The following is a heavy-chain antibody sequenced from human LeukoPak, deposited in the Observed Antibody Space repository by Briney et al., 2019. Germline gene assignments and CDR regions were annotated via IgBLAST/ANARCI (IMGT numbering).Heavy chain of an antibody. CDR2: IYYSGST. CDR1: GGSISSSSYY. Sequence: SETLSLTCTVSGGSISSSSYYWGWIRQPPGKGLEWIGSIYYSGSTYYNPFPKSRVTISVDTSKNQFSLTLSSVTAAVTAVYYCYRYCSSTSCLHSDAFDIWGQGTMVTVSS. V-gene: IGHV4-39*01. CDR3: YRYCSSTSCLHSDAFDI. D-gene: IGHD2-2*01. J-gene: IGHJ3*02.